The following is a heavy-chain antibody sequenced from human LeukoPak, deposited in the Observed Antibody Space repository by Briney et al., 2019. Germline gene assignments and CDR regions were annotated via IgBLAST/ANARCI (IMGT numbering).Heavy chain of an antibody. CDR3: ARGLLAAAVGGKIGAYGMDV. D-gene: IGHD2-15*01. Sequence: PSETLPLTCAVYGGSFSGYYWSWIRQPPGKGLEWIGEINHSGSTNYNPSLKSRVTISVDTSKNQFSLKLSSVTAADTAVYYCARGLLAAAVGGKIGAYGMDVWGQGTTVTVSS. CDR1: GGSFSGYY. V-gene: IGHV4-34*01. J-gene: IGHJ6*02. CDR2: INHSGST.